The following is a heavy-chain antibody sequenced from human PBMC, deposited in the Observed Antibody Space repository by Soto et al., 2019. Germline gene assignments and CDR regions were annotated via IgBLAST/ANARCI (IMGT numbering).Heavy chain of an antibody. CDR2: INAGNGNT. Sequence: ASVKVSCKASGYTFTSYAMHWVRQAPGQRLEWMGWINAGNGNTKYSQKFQGRVTITRDTSASAAYMELSSLRSEDTAVYYCARGFSSGRQNSFDPWGQGTLVTVSS. J-gene: IGHJ5*02. V-gene: IGHV1-3*01. D-gene: IGHD6-19*01. CDR1: GYTFTSYA. CDR3: ARGFSSGRQNSFDP.